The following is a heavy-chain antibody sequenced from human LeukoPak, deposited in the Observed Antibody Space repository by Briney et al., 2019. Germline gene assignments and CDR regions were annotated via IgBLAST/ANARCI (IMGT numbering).Heavy chain of an antibody. J-gene: IGHJ4*02. CDR2: ISYDGSNK. Sequence: GGSLRLSCAASGFTFSSYGMHWVRQAPGKGLEWVAVISYDGSNKYYADSVKGRFTISRDNSKNTLYLQMNSLRAENTAVYYCAKDGARGVPAAYYFDYWGQGTLVTVSS. CDR3: AKDGARGVPAAYYFDY. V-gene: IGHV3-30*18. CDR1: GFTFSSYG. D-gene: IGHD2-2*01.